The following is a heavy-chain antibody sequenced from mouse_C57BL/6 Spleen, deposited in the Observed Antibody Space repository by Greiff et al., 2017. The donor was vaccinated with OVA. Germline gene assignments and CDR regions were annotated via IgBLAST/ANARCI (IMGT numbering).Heavy chain of an antibody. CDR2: ISDGGSYT. CDR3: AREDDYDEFAY. V-gene: IGHV5-4*01. CDR1: GFTFSSYA. D-gene: IGHD2-4*01. J-gene: IGHJ3*01. Sequence: EVQVVESGGGLVKPGGSLKLSCAASGFTFSSYAMSWVRQTPEKRLEWVATISDGGSYTYYPDNVKGRFTISRDNAKNNLYLQMSHLKSEDTAMYYCAREDDYDEFAYWGQGTLVTVSA.